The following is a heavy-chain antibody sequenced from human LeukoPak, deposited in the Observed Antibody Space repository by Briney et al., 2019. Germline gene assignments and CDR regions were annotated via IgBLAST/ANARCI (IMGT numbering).Heavy chain of an antibody. CDR2: IYSGGST. CDR1: GFTFSSYA. V-gene: IGHV3-53*01. J-gene: IGHJ6*02. D-gene: IGHD6-13*01. CDR3: ARGQRVYAYGMDV. Sequence: GGSLRLSCAASGFTFSSYAMHWVRQAPGKGLEWVSVIYSGGSTYYADPVKGRFTISRDNSKNTLYLQMNSLRAEDTAVYYCARGQRVYAYGMDVWGQGTTVTVSS.